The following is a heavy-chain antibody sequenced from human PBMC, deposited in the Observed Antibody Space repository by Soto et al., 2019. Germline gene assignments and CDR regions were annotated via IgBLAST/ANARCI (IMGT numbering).Heavy chain of an antibody. CDR1: GFTFSTYA. J-gene: IGHJ6*02. CDR2: ISGTGGST. D-gene: IGHD6-19*01. CDR3: AKDLSPYSSGWYSSGTPVYGMDD. V-gene: IGHV3-23*01. Sequence: GGSPRLSCAASGFTFSTYAMSWVRPAPGKGLEWVSAISGTGGSTYYADSVKGRFTIARDNSKTTLYLQINSLRAEDTAVYYCAKDLSPYSSGWYSSGTPVYGMDDWGQGTTVTVSS.